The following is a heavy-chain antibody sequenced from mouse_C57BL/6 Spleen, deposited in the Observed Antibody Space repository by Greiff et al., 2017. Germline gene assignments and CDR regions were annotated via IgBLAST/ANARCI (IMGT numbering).Heavy chain of an antibody. V-gene: IGHV1-39*01. D-gene: IGHD1-1*01. CDR3: AREDYGSSFDY. J-gene: IGHJ2*01. CDR1: GYSFTDYN. Sequence: VQLQPSGPELVKPGASVQISCKASGYSFTDYNMNWVKQSNGKSLEWIGVITPNNGNTSYNQKFKGKATLTVDTSSRTAYMQLNSLTSEYSAVYYCAREDYGSSFDYWGQGTTLTGSS. CDR2: ITPNNGNT.